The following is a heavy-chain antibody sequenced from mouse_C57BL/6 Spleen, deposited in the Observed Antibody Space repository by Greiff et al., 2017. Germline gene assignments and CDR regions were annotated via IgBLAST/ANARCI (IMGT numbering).Heavy chain of an antibody. CDR2: IRNKANGYTT. V-gene: IGHV7-3*01. CDR3: ASPYDYDGDYYAMDY. Sequence: EVKLMESGGGLVQPGGSLSLSCAASGFTFTDYYMSWVRQPPGKALEWLGFIRNKANGYTTEYSASVKGRFTISRDNSQSILYLQMNALRAEDSATYYCASPYDYDGDYYAMDYWGQGTSVTVSS. J-gene: IGHJ4*01. D-gene: IGHD2-4*01. CDR1: GFTFTDYY.